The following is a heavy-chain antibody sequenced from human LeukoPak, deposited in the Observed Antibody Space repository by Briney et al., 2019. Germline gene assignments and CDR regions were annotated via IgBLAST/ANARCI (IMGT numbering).Heavy chain of an antibody. D-gene: IGHD3-22*01. Sequence: SQTLSLTCTVSGGSISRGDYYWSWIRQPPGKGLEWIGYIYYSGSTYYNPSLKSRVTISVDTSKNQFSLKLSSVTAADTAVYYCARDLSSGYYRYYFDYWGQGTLVTVSS. CDR2: IYYSGST. V-gene: IGHV4-30-4*08. CDR1: GGSISRGDYY. J-gene: IGHJ4*02. CDR3: ARDLSSGYYRYYFDY.